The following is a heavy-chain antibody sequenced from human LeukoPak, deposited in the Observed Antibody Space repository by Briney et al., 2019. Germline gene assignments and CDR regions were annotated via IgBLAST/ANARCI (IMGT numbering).Heavy chain of an antibody. D-gene: IGHD6-13*01. CDR3: ARDTWSGSWSAYYYYYYGMDV. V-gene: IGHV3-74*01. CDR2: INSDGSST. CDR1: GFTFSSYW. Sequence: GGSLRLSCAASGFTFSSYWMHWVRQAPGKGLVWVSRINSDGSSTSYADSVKGRFTISRDNAKNTLYLQMNSLRAEDTAVYYCARDTWSGSWSAYYYYYYGMDVWGQGTTVTVSS. J-gene: IGHJ6*02.